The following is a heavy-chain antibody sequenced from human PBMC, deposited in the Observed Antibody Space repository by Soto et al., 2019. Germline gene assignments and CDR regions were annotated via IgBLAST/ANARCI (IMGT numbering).Heavy chain of an antibody. V-gene: IGHV3-33*01. CDR2: IWYDGSEI. CDR3: ARDRDSGSYYDFDY. D-gene: IGHD1-26*01. Sequence: GGSLRLSCAASGFTFSNYGMHWVRQAPGKGLEWVAVIWYDGSEIYYTDSVKGRFIISRDNSRNTLFLPMDSLRPEDTAVYYCARDRDSGSYYDFDYWGQGTLVTVSS. CDR1: GFTFSNYG. J-gene: IGHJ4*02.